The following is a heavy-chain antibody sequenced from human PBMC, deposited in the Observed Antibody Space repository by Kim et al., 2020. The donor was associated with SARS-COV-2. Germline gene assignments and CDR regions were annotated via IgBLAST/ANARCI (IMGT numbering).Heavy chain of an antibody. Sequence: SVKVSCKASGGTFSSYAISWVRQAPGQGLEWMGGIIPIFGTANYAQKFQGRVTITADESTSTAYMELSSLRSEDTAVYYCAREMGSGNNWFDPWGQGTLVTVSS. CDR2: IIPIFGTA. CDR3: AREMGSGNNWFDP. CDR1: GGTFSSYA. J-gene: IGHJ5*02. D-gene: IGHD3-10*01. V-gene: IGHV1-69*13.